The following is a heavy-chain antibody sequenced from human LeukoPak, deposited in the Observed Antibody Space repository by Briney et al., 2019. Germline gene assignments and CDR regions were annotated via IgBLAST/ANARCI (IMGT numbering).Heavy chain of an antibody. CDR2: ISYDGSKR. CDR3: ATVQREYYYDSSGIMGN. J-gene: IGHJ4*02. CDR1: GFTFSNYA. Sequence: GGSLRLSCAAPGFTFSNYAMHWVRQAPGKGLEWMAVISYDGSKRYYADSVKGRFTISRDNSKDTLYLQMDSLRAEDTAVYYCATVQREYYYDSSGIMGNWGQGTLVTVSS. D-gene: IGHD3-22*01. V-gene: IGHV3-30*04.